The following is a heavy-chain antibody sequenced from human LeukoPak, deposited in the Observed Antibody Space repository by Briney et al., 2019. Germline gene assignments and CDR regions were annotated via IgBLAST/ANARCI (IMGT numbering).Heavy chain of an antibody. J-gene: IGHJ5*02. Sequence: GASVKVSCKASGYTFTCYYMHWVRQAPGQGLEWMGIINPSGGSTSYAQKFQGRVTMTRDTSTSTVYMELSSLRSEDTAVYYCARGVEVMYSSSYNWFDPWGQGTLVTVSS. CDR3: ARGVEVMYSSSYNWFDP. V-gene: IGHV1-46*01. D-gene: IGHD6-6*01. CDR1: GYTFTCYY. CDR2: INPSGGST.